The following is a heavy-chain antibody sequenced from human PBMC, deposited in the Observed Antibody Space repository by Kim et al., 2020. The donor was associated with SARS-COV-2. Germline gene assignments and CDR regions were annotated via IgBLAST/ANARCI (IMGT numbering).Heavy chain of an antibody. CDR1: GGSISSYY. CDR3: ARVILWFGDLDRFDP. CDR2: IYTSGST. J-gene: IGHJ5*02. Sequence: SETLSLTCTVSGGSISSYYWSWIRQPAGKGLEWIGRIYTSGSTNYNPSLKSRVTMSVDTSKNQFSLKLSSVTAADTAVYYCARVILWFGDLDRFDPWGQGTLGTVSS. D-gene: IGHD3-10*01. V-gene: IGHV4-4*07.